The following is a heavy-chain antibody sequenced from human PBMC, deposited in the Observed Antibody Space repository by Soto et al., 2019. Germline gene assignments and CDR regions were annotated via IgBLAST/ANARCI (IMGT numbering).Heavy chain of an antibody. CDR3: AKDRGRGSPVSGGMDV. CDR2: ISSASNHI. D-gene: IGHD3-3*01. J-gene: IGHJ6*02. CDR1: GFDFSSYN. V-gene: IGHV3-21*01. Sequence: GGSLRLSCAASGFDFSSYNINWVRQAPGKGLEWVSSISSASNHIFYADSVKGRFTISRDNAKSSLNLQMNSLRAEDTAVYYCAKDRGRGSPVSGGMDVWGQGTTVTVSS.